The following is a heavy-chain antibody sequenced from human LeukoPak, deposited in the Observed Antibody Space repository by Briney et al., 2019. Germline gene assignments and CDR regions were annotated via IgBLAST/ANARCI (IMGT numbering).Heavy chain of an antibody. D-gene: IGHD1-26*01. Sequence: GASVKVSCKASGYSFTSYGISWVRQAPGQGLEWMGWIVPSNGYTTYAQKFQGRVTMTTDTSTSIAYMELRSLRSDDTAVYHCAIPTGCGSYCFGHWGQGTLVTVSS. CDR1: GYSFTSYG. V-gene: IGHV1-18*01. CDR3: AIPTGCGSYCFGH. J-gene: IGHJ4*02. CDR2: IVPSNGYT.